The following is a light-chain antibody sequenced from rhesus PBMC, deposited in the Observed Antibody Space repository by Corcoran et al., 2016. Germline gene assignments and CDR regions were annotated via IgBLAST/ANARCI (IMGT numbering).Light chain of an antibody. CDR2: KAS. V-gene: IGKV1-74*01. Sequence: DIQMTQSPSSLSASVGDRVTITFRASENVNNYLHWYQQKPGKAPRLLIHKASTSTSGLPSRFIGSGSGTVFSHTISSLQPEDFATYYCQHSYSTPFTFGGGTRVEVK. CDR1: ENVNNY. J-gene: IGKJ4*01. CDR3: QHSYSTPFT.